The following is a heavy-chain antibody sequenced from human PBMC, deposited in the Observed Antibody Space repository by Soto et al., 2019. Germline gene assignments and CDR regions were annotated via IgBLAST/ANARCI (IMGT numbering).Heavy chain of an antibody. D-gene: IGHD3-22*01. Sequence: EVQLVESGGGLVKPGGSLRLSCAASGFTFSSYSMNWVRQAPGKGLEWVSSISSSSSYIYYADSVKGRFTISRDNAKNSLYLQMNSLRAEDTAVYYCASHPCDSSGYWYYFDYWGQGTLVTVSS. CDR1: GFTFSSYS. V-gene: IGHV3-21*01. J-gene: IGHJ4*02. CDR2: ISSSSSYI. CDR3: ASHPCDSSGYWYYFDY.